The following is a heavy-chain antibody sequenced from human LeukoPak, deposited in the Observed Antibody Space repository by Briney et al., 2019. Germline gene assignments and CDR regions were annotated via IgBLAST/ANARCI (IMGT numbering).Heavy chain of an antibody. CDR3: ARLSRTAHLIPYHAFDT. Sequence: ESLSHTCTVYGRHLIRSHWRWIRQPPGRAPKAIPFVYYSGSTSYNPSLKSRVTISVDTSTTHFSLNLSSLTATDTAVYYCARLSRTAHLIPYHAFDTWGQGTMVTVSS. CDR1: GRHLIRSH. V-gene: IGHV4-59*08. J-gene: IGHJ3*02. D-gene: IGHD5-18*01. CDR2: VYYSGST.